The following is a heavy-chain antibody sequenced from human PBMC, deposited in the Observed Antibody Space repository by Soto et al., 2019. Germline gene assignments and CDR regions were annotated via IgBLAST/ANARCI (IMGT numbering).Heavy chain of an antibody. J-gene: IGHJ4*02. V-gene: IGHV3-33*01. CDR2: IWYDGSNK. Sequence: GGSLRLSCAASGFTFSSYGMHWVRQAPGKGLEWVAVIWYDGSNKYYADSVKGRFTISRDNSKNTLYLQMNSLRAEDTAMYYCARDGARGSGYFLYHFDYWGQGTLVTVSS. CDR1: GFTFSSYG. CDR3: ARDGARGSGYFLYHFDY. D-gene: IGHD3-22*01.